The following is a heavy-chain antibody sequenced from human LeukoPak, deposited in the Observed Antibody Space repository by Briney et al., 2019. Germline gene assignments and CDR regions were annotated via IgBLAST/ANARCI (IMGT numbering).Heavy chain of an antibody. V-gene: IGHV4-59*01. J-gene: IGHJ3*02. CDR3: AGEIGPNDPFEI. Sequence: PSETLSLTCTVSGGSISSKYWSWIRQPPGKGLEWIGYIYYSGSTKYNPSLRSRVTISVDTSNNQFSLKLRSVTAADTAVYYCAGEIGPNDPFEIWGQGTMVTVSS. CDR2: IYYSGST. CDR1: GGSISSKY.